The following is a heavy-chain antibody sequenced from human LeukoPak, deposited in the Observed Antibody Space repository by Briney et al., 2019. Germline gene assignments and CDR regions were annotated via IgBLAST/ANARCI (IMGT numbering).Heavy chain of an antibody. D-gene: IGHD1-14*01. CDR2: INPNSGGT. CDR3: ARLRKKPKNGFDP. CDR1: GYTFTGYY. Sequence: PPASVKVSCKASGYTFTGYYMHWVRQAPGQGLEWMGWINPNSGGTNYAQKFQGRVTMTRDTPISTAYMELSRLRSDDTAVYYCARLRKKPKNGFDPWGKGTLFTFS. V-gene: IGHV1-2*02. J-gene: IGHJ5*02.